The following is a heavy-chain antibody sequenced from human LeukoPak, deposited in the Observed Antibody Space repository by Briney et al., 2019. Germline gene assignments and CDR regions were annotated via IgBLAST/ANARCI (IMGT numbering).Heavy chain of an antibody. V-gene: IGHV4-34*01. CDR2: INHSGGT. CDR3: ARGGREDIVATTDQHFDY. D-gene: IGHD5-12*01. CDR1: GGSFSGYY. Sequence: SETLSLTCAVYGGSFSGYYWRWIRQPPGKGLEWIGEINHSGGTNYNPSLKSRVTISVDTSKNQFSLKLSSVTAADTAVYYCARGGREDIVATTDQHFDYWGQGTLVTVSS. J-gene: IGHJ4*02.